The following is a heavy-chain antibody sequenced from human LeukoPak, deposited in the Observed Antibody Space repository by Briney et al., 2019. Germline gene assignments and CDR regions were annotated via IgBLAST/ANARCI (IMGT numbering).Heavy chain of an antibody. Sequence: SGGSLRLSCLVSTFTVITNWRSWFGRPQGKGWGWVANIQQDGSEKYYVDSVKGRFTISRDNAKNSLYLQMNSLRAEDTAVYYCARSYGDYFDYWGQGTLVTVSS. CDR3: ARSYGDYFDY. CDR2: IQQDGSEK. D-gene: IGHD4-17*01. V-gene: IGHV3-7*01. J-gene: IGHJ4*02. CDR1: TFTVITNW.